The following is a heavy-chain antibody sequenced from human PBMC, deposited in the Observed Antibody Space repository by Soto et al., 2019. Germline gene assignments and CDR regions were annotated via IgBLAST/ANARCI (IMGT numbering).Heavy chain of an antibody. J-gene: IGHJ6*02. CDR3: ARDPMPDHYYYGMDI. CDR2: IYFSGST. D-gene: IGHD2-2*01. Sequence: SETLSLTCTVSGGSVSSRDYYWSWVRQSPGKGLEWIGYIYFSGSTYYNPSLKSRISMSVDTSKNQFSLRLRSVTAAATAVYYCARDPMPDHYYYGMDIWGQGTAVTVSS. CDR1: GGSVSSRDYY. V-gene: IGHV4-30-4*01.